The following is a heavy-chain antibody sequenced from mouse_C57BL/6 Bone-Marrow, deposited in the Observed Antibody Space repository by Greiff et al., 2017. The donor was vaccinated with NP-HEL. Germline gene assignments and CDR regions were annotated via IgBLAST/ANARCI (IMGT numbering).Heavy chain of an antibody. CDR3: TRGGYWYFDV. CDR2: ISSGGDYI. J-gene: IGHJ1*03. V-gene: IGHV5-9-1*02. Sequence: EVKLVESGEGLVKPGGSLKLSCAASGFTFSSYAMSWVRQTPEKRLEWVAYISSGGDYIYYADTVKGRFTISRDNARNTLYLQMSSLKSEDTAMDYCTRGGYWYFDVWGTGTTVTVSS. CDR1: GFTFSSYA.